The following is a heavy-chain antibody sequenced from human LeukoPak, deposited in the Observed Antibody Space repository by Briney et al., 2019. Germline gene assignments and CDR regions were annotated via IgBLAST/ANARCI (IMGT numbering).Heavy chain of an antibody. CDR1: GFTFSSYS. J-gene: IGHJ3*02. V-gene: IGHV3-48*01. CDR2: ISSSGSTI. Sequence: GSLRLSCAASGFTFSSYSMNWVRQAPGKGLEWVSYISSSGSTIYYADSVKGRFTISRDNAKNSLYLQMNSLRAEDTAVYYCARDPGTDAFDIWGQGTMVTVSS. CDR3: ARDPGTDAFDI. D-gene: IGHD1-1*01.